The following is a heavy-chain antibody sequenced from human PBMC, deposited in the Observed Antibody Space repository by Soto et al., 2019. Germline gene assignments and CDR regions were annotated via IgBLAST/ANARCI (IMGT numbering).Heavy chain of an antibody. CDR2: IYYSGST. D-gene: IGHD3-10*01. CDR1: GGSISSSSYY. J-gene: IGHJ5*02. Sequence: PSETLSLTCTVSGGSISSSSYYWGWIRQPPGKGLEWIGSIYYSGSTYYNPSLKSRVTISVDTSKNQFSLKLSSVTAADTAVYYCARPHRTMVRGVSNWFDPWGQGTLVTVSS. CDR3: ARPHRTMVRGVSNWFDP. V-gene: IGHV4-39*01.